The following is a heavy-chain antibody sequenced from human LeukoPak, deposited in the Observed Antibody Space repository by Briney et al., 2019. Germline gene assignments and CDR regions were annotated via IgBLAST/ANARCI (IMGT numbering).Heavy chain of an antibody. D-gene: IGHD6-6*01. CDR3: ARAGIVARRGGVFDY. J-gene: IGHJ4*02. V-gene: IGHV4-34*01. CDR1: GGSFSGYY. CDR2: INHSGST. Sequence: SETLSLTCAVYGGSFSGYYWSWIRQPPGKGLEWIGEINHSGSTNYNPSLKSRVTISVDTSKNQFSLKLSSVTAADTAVYYCARAGIVARRGGVFDYWGQGTLVTVPS.